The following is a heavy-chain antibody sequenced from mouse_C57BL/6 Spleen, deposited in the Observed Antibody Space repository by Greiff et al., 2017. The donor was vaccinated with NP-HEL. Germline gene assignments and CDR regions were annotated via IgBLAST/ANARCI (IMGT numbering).Heavy chain of an antibody. V-gene: IGHV1-69*01. CDR1: GYTFTSYW. Sequence: VKLKQPGAELVMPGASVKLSCKASGYTFTSYWMHWVKQRPGQGLEWIGEIDPSDSYTNYNQKFKGKSTLTVDKSSSTAYMQLSSLTSEDSAVYYCARRGVYWYFDVWGTGTTVTVSS. CDR3: ARRGVYWYFDV. CDR2: IDPSDSYT. J-gene: IGHJ1*03.